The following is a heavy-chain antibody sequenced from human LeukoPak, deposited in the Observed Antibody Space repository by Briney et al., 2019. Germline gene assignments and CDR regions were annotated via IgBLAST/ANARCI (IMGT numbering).Heavy chain of an antibody. CDR3: ERAGNYDFLTGYKKGGPDVFNI. CDR2: IYHSGST. CDR1: GGSISSSNW. Sequence: SETLSLTCAVSGGSISSSNWWSWVRQPPGKGLEWIGEIYHSGSTNYNPSLKSRVTISVDKSKNQFSLKLSSVTAADTAVYSCERAGNYDFLTGYKKGGPDVFNIWAKGKMFTVSS. D-gene: IGHD3-9*01. J-gene: IGHJ3*02. V-gene: IGHV4-4*02.